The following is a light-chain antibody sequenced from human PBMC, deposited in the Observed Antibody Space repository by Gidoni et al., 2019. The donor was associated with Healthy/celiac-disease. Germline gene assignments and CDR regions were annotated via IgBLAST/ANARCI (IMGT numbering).Light chain of an antibody. CDR1: QGIRND. CDR3: LQDYRYYP. CDR2: AAS. J-gene: IGKJ2*01. Sequence: ASQMTQSPSSLPASVGDRVTITCRASQGIRNDLGWYQQKPGKAPKLLIYAASILQSGVPSRFSGSGSGTDFTLTISRLQPEDFATYYCLQDYRYYPFGQGTKLEIK. V-gene: IGKV1-6*01.